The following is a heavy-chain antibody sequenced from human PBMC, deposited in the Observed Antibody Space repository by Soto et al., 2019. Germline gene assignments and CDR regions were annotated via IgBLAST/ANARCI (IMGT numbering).Heavy chain of an antibody. Sequence: PTETLLHTCDVYGGSFSGYYWRWLREPPGKRLDASGESNHSGRTNYKQHIKSRVTISVETYKNQFSLKLSSVTAADTAVYYCARAVLLYSSSSDLDVWGQGTTATV. CDR1: GGSFSGYY. D-gene: IGHD6-6*01. CDR2: SNHSGRT. CDR3: ARAVLLYSSSSDLDV. J-gene: IGHJ6*01. V-gene: IGHV4-34*01.